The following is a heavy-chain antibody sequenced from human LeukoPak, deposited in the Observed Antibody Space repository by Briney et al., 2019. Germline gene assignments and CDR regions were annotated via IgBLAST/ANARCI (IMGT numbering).Heavy chain of an antibody. CDR3: AKGASGWSFFDY. CDR1: GFTFSSYA. D-gene: IGHD6-19*01. J-gene: IGHJ4*02. CDR2: ISGSGGST. Sequence: GGSLRLSCAASGFTFSSYAMSWVRQAPGRGLEWVSAISGSGGSTYYADSVKGRFTISRDNSKNMLYLQMNSLRAEDTAIYYCAKGASGWSFFDYWGQGTLVTVSS. V-gene: IGHV3-23*01.